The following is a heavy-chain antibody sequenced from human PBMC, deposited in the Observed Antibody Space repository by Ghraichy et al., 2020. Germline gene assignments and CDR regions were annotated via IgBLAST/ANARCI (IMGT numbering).Heavy chain of an antibody. CDR3: ARSGVLVVATTGHFFDF. CDR1: GYTFSDNY. Sequence: ASEKVSCKASGYTFSDNYMHWVRQAPGQGLEWMGWINPNTGNTKCAQKFQGRVTMSRDTSISTAYMELSGLKSDDTAVYYCARSGVLVVATTGHFFDFWGQGTMVTVSP. CDR2: INPNTGNT. D-gene: IGHD2-15*01. V-gene: IGHV1-2*02. J-gene: IGHJ3*01.